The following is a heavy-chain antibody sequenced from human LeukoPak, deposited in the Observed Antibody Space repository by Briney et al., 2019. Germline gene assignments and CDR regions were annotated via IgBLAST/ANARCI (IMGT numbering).Heavy chain of an antibody. CDR3: ARDRSYSSGWYLLDY. D-gene: IGHD6-19*01. V-gene: IGHV3-30-3*01. CDR2: ISYDGSNK. Sequence: PGRSLRLSCAASGFTFSSYAMHWVRQAPGKGLEWVASISYDGSNKYYADPVKGRFTISRDNSKNTLYLQMNSLRAEDTVVYYCARDRSYSSGWYLLDYWGQGTLVTVSS. J-gene: IGHJ4*02. CDR1: GFTFSSYA.